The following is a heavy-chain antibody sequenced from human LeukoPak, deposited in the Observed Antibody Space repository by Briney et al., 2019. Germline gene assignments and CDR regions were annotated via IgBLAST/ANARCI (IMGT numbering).Heavy chain of an antibody. V-gene: IGHV4-59*01. CDR3: ARLHSSRAEEFDP. Sequence: SETLSLTCTVSGGSISGYYWSWIRQSPGRGLEWIGYIYYTGITAYNPSLGSRVTISVDRSNNQFSLRLTSVTAADTAVYYCARLHSSRAEEFDPWGQGTLVTVSS. CDR2: IYYTGIT. CDR1: GGSISGYY. J-gene: IGHJ5*02.